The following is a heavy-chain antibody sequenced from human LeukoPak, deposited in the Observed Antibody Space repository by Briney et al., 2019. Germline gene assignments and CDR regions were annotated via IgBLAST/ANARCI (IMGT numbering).Heavy chain of an antibody. J-gene: IGHJ4*02. D-gene: IGHD2-2*02. CDR3: ARGGDCSSTSCYIPTLGY. V-gene: IGHV4-59*08. Sequence: SETLSLTCTVSGGSISGYYWSWIRQPPGKGLEYIGYIGYSGSTNYNPSLKSRVTISVDTSKNQFSLKLSSVTAADTAVYYCARGGDCSSTSCYIPTLGYWGQGTLVTVSS. CDR2: IGYSGST. CDR1: GGSISGYY.